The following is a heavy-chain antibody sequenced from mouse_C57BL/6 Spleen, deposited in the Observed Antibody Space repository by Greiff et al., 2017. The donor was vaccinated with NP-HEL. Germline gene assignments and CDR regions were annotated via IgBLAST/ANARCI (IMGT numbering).Heavy chain of an antibody. V-gene: IGHV1-55*01. J-gene: IGHJ2*01. CDR1: GYTFTSYW. Sequence: VQLQQPGAELVKPGASVKMSCKASGYTFTSYWITWVKQRPGQGLEWIGDIYPGSGSTNYNEKFKSKATLTVDTSSSTAYMQLSSLTSEDSAVYYCARGRGYDDEVYYFDYWGQGTTLTVSS. D-gene: IGHD2-2*01. CDR3: ARGRGYDDEVYYFDY. CDR2: IYPGSGST.